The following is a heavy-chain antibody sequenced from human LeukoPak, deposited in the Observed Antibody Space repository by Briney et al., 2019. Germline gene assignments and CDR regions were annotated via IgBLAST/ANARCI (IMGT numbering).Heavy chain of an antibody. CDR2: ISSSGGST. Sequence: GGSLRLSCAASGFTFYNYAMSWVRQAPGKGPEWVPSISSSGGSTYYADSVKGRFTIYRDNSKNTLYLQMNSLRAEDTAVFYCAKSSLLEWLSRQSWFDPWGQGTLVTVS. J-gene: IGHJ5*02. CDR3: AKSSLLEWLSRQSWFDP. D-gene: IGHD3-3*01. CDR1: GFTFYNYA. V-gene: IGHV3-23*01.